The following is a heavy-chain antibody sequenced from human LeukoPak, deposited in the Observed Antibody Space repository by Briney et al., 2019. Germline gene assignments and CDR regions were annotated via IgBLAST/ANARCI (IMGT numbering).Heavy chain of an antibody. J-gene: IGHJ3*02. CDR2: INHSGST. CDR3: ARGRTEGSAAFDT. Sequence: SETLSLTCAVYGGSFSGYYWSWIRQPPGKGLEWIGEINHSGSTNYNPSLKSRVTISVDTSKNQFSLKLSSVTAADTAVYYCARGRTEGSAAFDTWGQGTMATVSS. V-gene: IGHV4-34*01. D-gene: IGHD1-26*01. CDR1: GGSFSGYY.